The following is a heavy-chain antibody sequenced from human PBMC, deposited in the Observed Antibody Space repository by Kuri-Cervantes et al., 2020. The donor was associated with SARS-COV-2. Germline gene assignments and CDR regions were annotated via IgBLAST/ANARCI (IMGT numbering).Heavy chain of an antibody. V-gene: IGHV3-15*01. CDR1: GSTFGDFA. Sequence: GESLKISCSLSGSTFGDFAVSWVRQAPGKGLEWVGRIKSKTDGGTTDYAAPVKRRITISRDEPKNTLYLQMNSLKTEDTAVYYCTTNDFWSGYYFGYWGQGTLVTVSS. CDR3: TTNDFWSGYYFGY. D-gene: IGHD3-3*01. J-gene: IGHJ4*02. CDR2: IKSKTDGGTT.